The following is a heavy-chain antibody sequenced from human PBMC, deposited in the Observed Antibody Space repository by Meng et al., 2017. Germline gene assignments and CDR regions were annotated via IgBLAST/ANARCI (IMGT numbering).Heavy chain of an antibody. Sequence: GESLKISCAASGFTFSSYAMSWVRQAPGTGLEWVSAISGSGGSTYYADSVKGRFTISRDNSKNTLYLQMNSLRAEDTAVYYCAKDRRFGKDYWGQGTLVTVSS. V-gene: IGHV3-23*01. J-gene: IGHJ4*02. CDR3: AKDRRFGKDY. CDR1: GFTFSSYA. CDR2: ISGSGGST. D-gene: IGHD3-10*01.